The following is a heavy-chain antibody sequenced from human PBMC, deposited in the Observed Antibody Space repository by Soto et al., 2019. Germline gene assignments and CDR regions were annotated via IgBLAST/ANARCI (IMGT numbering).Heavy chain of an antibody. Sequence: TLSLTCTVSGGSISSYYWSWIRQPPGKGLEWIGYIYYTGYTNYNPSLKSRVTISVDTSKNQFSLNVSSVTAADTAVYYCARVKWFGESGFDYWGQGTLVTVSS. CDR2: IYYTGYT. CDR3: ARVKWFGESGFDY. J-gene: IGHJ4*02. CDR1: GGSISSYY. D-gene: IGHD3-10*01. V-gene: IGHV4-59*01.